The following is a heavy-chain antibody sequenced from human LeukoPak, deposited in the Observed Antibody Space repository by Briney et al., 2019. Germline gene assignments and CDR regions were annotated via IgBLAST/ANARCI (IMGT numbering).Heavy chain of an antibody. D-gene: IGHD1-26*01. CDR2: IYSGDSDT. Sequence: GESLKISCKGSGYSFTNYWIGWVRQMSGKGLEWMGIIYSGDSDTRYSPSFQGQVTISADKSISTAYLQRTSLKASDTAMYYCARGVIMGATSNWFDPWGQGTLVTVSS. CDR1: GYSFTNYW. CDR3: ARGVIMGATSNWFDP. J-gene: IGHJ5*02. V-gene: IGHV5-51*01.